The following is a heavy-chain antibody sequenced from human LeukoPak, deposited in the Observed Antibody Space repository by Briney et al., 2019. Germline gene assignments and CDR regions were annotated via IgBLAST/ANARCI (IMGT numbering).Heavy chain of an antibody. CDR2: INPNSGGT. Sequence: ASVKVSCLASRYTFTGYYIHWVRQAPGQGLEWMGWINPNSGGTNYPRNFQGRVTMTRDTSISQAYMELSRLRSDDTAVYYCARGRVVVVPATHTYYYDGLDVWGQGSPVTVSS. J-gene: IGHJ6*02. V-gene: IGHV1-2*02. CDR1: RYTFTGYY. CDR3: ARGRVVVVPATHTYYYDGLDV. D-gene: IGHD2-2*01.